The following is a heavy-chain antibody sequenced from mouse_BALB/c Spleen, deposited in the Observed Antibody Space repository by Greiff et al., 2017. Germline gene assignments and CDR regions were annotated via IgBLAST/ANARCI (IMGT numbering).Heavy chain of an antibody. V-gene: IGHV1-82*01. CDR2: IYPGDGDT. D-gene: IGHD2-14*01. CDR1: GYAFSSSW. Sequence: VQLQQSGPELVKPGASVKISCKASGYAFSSSWMNWVKQRPGQGLEWIGRIYPGDGDTNYNGKFKGKATLTADKSSSTAYMQLSSLTSVDSAVYFCARGEVRFAYYYAMDYWGQGTSVTVSS. CDR3: ARGEVRFAYYYAMDY. J-gene: IGHJ4*01.